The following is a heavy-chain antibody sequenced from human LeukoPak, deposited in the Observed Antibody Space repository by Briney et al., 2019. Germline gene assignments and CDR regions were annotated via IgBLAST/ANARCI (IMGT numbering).Heavy chain of an antibody. V-gene: IGHV3-48*03. D-gene: IGHD2-15*01. CDR3: ARDSRRCSGGSCYSTVFDY. Sequence: GGSLRLSCAASGFTFSSYEMNWVRQAPGKGLEWVSYISNSGNTIYYADSVKGRFTMSRDNAKNSLYLQVNSLRAEDTAIYYCARDSRRCSGGSCYSTVFDYWGQGTLVTVSS. J-gene: IGHJ4*02. CDR2: ISNSGNTI. CDR1: GFTFSSYE.